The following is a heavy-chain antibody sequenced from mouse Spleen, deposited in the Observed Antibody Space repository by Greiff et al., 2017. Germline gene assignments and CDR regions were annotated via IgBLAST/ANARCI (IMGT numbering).Heavy chain of an antibody. CDR2: ISSGGDYI. CDR3: TRDISGSYYYAMDY. CDR1: GFTFSSYA. Sequence: EVKLVESGEGLVKPGGSLKLSCAASGFTFSSYAMSWVRQTPEKRLEWVAYISSGGDYIYYADTVKGRFTISRDNARNTLYLQMSSLKSEDTAMYYCTRDISGSYYYAMDYWGQGTSVTVSS. D-gene: IGHD3-2*02. V-gene: IGHV5-9-1*02. J-gene: IGHJ4*01.